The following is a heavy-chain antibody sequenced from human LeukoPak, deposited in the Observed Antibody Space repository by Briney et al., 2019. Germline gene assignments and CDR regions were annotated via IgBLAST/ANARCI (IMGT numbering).Heavy chain of an antibody. CDR1: GGSFSGYY. J-gene: IGHJ5*02. CDR2: IYYSGST. D-gene: IGHD3-16*02. CDR3: ARDENGYVWGSFRA. Sequence: SETLSLTCAVYGGSFSGYYWGWIRQPPGKGLEWIGNIYYSGSTYYNPSLESRVTMSLDTSKNQFSLKLSSVTAADTAVYYCARDENGYVWGSFRAWGQGTLVTVSS. V-gene: IGHV4-34*01.